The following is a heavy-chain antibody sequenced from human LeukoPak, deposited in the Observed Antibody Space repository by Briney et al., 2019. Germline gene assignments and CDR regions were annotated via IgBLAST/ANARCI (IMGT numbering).Heavy chain of an antibody. CDR3: ARMRDGYMGRHYFDY. CDR2: IREDGSDK. Sequence: GGSLRLSCAASGFTFSSYWMTWVRQAPGKGLEWVANIREDGSDKYYVDSVKGRFTTSRDNAKNSLYLQMNSLRAEDTAVYYCARMRDGYMGRHYFDYWGQGTLVTVSS. D-gene: IGHD5-24*01. V-gene: IGHV3-7*04. J-gene: IGHJ4*02. CDR1: GFTFSSYW.